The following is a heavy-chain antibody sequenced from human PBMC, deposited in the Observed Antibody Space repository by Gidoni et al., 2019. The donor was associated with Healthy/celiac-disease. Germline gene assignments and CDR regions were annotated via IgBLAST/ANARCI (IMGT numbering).Heavy chain of an antibody. CDR1: GFTFRSYG. CDR3: ARGYYYYDSSGWYFDL. CDR2: IWYDGSNK. Sequence: QVQLVESGGGVVQPGRSLRLSCAASGFTFRSYGMHWVRQAPGKGLEWVAVIWYDGSNKYYADSVKGRFTISRDNSKNTLYLQMNSLRAEDTAVYYCARGYYYYDSSGWYFDLRGRGTLVTVSS. V-gene: IGHV3-33*01. J-gene: IGHJ2*01. D-gene: IGHD3-22*01.